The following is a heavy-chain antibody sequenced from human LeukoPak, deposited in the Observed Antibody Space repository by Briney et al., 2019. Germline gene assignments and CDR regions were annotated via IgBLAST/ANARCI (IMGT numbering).Heavy chain of an antibody. J-gene: IGHJ4*02. Sequence: GASVKVSCKASGYTFTGYYMHWVRQAPGQGLEWMGWINPNSGGTNYAQKFRGRVTMTRDTSISTAYMELSRLRSDDTAVYYCARIISEETYILRYFDWNYFDYWGQGTLVTVSS. CDR2: INPNSGGT. V-gene: IGHV1-2*02. D-gene: IGHD3-9*01. CDR1: GYTFTGYY. CDR3: ARIISEETYILRYFDWNYFDY.